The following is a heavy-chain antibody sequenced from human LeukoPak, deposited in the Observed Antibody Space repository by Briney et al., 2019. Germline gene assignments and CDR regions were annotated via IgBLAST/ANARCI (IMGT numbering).Heavy chain of an antibody. CDR3: ARDLHVRDYDILTGYYRGGWFDP. Sequence: SETLSLTCTVSGYSISSGYYWGWIRQPPGKGLEWIGSIYHSGSTYYNPSLKSRVTISVDTSKNQFSLKLSSVTAADTAVYYCARDLHVRDYDILTGYYRGGWFDPWGQGTLVTVSS. J-gene: IGHJ5*02. V-gene: IGHV4-38-2*02. CDR2: IYHSGST. D-gene: IGHD3-9*01. CDR1: GYSISSGYY.